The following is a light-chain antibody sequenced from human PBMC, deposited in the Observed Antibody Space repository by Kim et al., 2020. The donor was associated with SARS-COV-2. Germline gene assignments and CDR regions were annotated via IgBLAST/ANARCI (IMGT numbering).Light chain of an antibody. CDR2: EVS. V-gene: IGLV2-14*01. CDR1: SSDVGGYKY. Sequence: HSITISCTGTSSDVGGYKYVSWYQQHPGKAPKLLIYEVSNRPSGVSNRFSGSKSGNTASLTISGLQAEDEADYYCSSYIRGSTNYVFGTGTKVTVL. CDR3: SSYIRGSTNYV. J-gene: IGLJ1*01.